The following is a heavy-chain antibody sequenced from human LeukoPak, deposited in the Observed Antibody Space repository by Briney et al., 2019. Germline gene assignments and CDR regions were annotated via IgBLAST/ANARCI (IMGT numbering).Heavy chain of an antibody. CDR3: AGGYCSGGSCYPD. CDR2: IYHSGST. Sequence: LESPSLTSTVSGYSLGSGYYWGWIWQHQGKGLEWIGSIYHSGSTYYNPSLKSRVTISVDTSKNQFSLKLSSVTAADTAVYYCAGGYCSGGSCYPDWGQGTLVSVSS. J-gene: IGHJ1*01. CDR1: GYSLGSGYY. V-gene: IGHV4-38-2*02. D-gene: IGHD2-15*01.